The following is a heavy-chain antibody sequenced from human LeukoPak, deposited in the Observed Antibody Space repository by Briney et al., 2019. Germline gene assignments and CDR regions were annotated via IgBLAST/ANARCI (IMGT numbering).Heavy chain of an antibody. CDR1: GGSISSSSYY. CDR3: ARRLGRWYFDY. J-gene: IGHJ4*02. Sequence: KPSETLSLTCTVSGGSISSSSYYWGWIRQPPGKGLEWIGSIYYSGSTYYNPSLKSRVTISVDTSKNQFSLKLSSVTAADTAVYYCARRLGRWYFDYWGQGTLVTVSS. D-gene: IGHD3-16*01. V-gene: IGHV4-39*01. CDR2: IYYSGST.